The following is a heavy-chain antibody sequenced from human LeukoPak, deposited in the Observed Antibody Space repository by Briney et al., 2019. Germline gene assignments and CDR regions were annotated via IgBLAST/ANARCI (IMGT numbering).Heavy chain of an antibody. CDR2: IIPIFCTA. CDR1: GGTFSSYA. J-gene: IGHJ6*03. CDR3: ASRDSGSYPYYYYYYMDV. D-gene: IGHD1-26*01. V-gene: IGHV1-69*05. Sequence: SVKVSCKASGGTFSSYAISWVRQAPGQGLEWMGGIIPIFCTANYAQKFQGRVTITTDESTSTAYMERSSLRSEDTAVYYCASRDSGSYPYYYYYYMDVWGKGTTVTVSS.